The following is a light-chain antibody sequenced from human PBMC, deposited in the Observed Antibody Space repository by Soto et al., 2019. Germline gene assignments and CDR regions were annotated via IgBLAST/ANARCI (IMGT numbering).Light chain of an antibody. CDR3: SSYTSSSTLYV. J-gene: IGLJ1*01. CDR2: DVS. Sequence: QSALTQPASVSGSPGQSITISCTGTSSDVGGYNYVSWYQQHPGKAPKLMIYDVSNRPSGVSNRFSGYKSGNTASLTISGLQAEAEADYYCSSYTSSSTLYVFGTGTKLTVL. CDR1: SSDVGGYNY. V-gene: IGLV2-14*01.